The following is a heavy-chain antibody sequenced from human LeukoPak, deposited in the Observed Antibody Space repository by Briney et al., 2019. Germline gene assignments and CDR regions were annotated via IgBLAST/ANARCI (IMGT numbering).Heavy chain of an antibody. V-gene: IGHV4-31*03. CDR2: IYYSGST. CDR1: GGSISSGGYY. CDR3: AREATRTIFGVARYYFDY. Sequence: SQTLSLTCTVSGGSISSGGYYWSWIRQHPGKGLEWIGYIYYSGSTYYNPSLKSRVTISADTSKNQFSLKLSSVTAADTAVYYCAREATRTIFGVARYYFDYWGQGTLVTVSS. J-gene: IGHJ4*02. D-gene: IGHD3-3*01.